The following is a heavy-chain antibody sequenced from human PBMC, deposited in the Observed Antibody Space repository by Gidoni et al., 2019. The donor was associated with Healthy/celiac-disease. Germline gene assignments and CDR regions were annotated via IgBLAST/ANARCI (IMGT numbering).Heavy chain of an antibody. CDR1: GYSFTSYW. CDR2: IYPGDSDT. D-gene: IGHD3-9*01. Sequence: EVQLVQSGAEVKQPGESLKISCQGSGYSFTSYWIGWVRQMPGKGLEWMGIIYPGDSDTRYSPSFQGQVTISADKSISTAYLQWSSLKASDTAMYYCARCDYDILTGYYNYGMDVWGQGTTVTVSS. J-gene: IGHJ6*02. V-gene: IGHV5-51*01. CDR3: ARCDYDILTGYYNYGMDV.